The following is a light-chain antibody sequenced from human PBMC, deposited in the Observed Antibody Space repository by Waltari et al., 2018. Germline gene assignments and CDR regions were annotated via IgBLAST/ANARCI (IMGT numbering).Light chain of an antibody. CDR3: QSADSSGSYVV. CDR2: RDI. V-gene: IGLV3-25*03. J-gene: IGLJ3*02. Sequence: YQQRAGQAHVLVMYRDIVRPSGIPEQFSGSTSGKTVTLTISVVQAEDEADYYCQSADSSGSYVVFGGGTKLTVL.